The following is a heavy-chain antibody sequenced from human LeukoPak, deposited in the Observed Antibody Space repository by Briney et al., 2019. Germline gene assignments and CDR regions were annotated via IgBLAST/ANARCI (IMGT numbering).Heavy chain of an antibody. J-gene: IGHJ4*02. Sequence: GGSLRLSRAASGFTFSSYSMNWVRQAPGKGLEWVSSFSKSSSNIYYADSMKGRFTISRDNAKNSLYLQMNSLRAEDTAVYYCARSAGSGSYDYWGQGTLVTVSS. CDR2: FSKSSSNI. CDR1: GFTFSSYS. D-gene: IGHD3-10*01. V-gene: IGHV3-21*01. CDR3: ARSAGSGSYDY.